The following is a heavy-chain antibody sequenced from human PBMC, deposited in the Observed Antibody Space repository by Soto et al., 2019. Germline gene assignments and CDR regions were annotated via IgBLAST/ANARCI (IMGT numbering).Heavy chain of an antibody. V-gene: IGHV4-39*01. Sequence: SETLSLTCSVSGDSISNSRFYWAWIRQPPGEGLEWIGSIYHTGNAYYNPSLKSRVTIFVDTSKNQFSLKLTSVTAADTTLYYCARDYFDSSDYTTNWFDPWGQGTLVTVSS. CDR2: IYHTGNA. J-gene: IGHJ5*02. CDR1: GDSISNSRFY. CDR3: ARDYFDSSDYTTNWFDP. D-gene: IGHD3-22*01.